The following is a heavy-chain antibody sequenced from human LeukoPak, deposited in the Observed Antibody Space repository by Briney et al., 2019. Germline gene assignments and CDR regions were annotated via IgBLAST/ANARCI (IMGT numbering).Heavy chain of an antibody. Sequence: ASVMVSCKASGYTFTGYYMHWVRQAPGQGLEWMGWINPNSGGTNYAQKFQGRVTMTRDTSISTAYMELSRLRSDDTAVYYCARGQGCSSTSCFIFDYWGQGTLVTVSS. CDR2: INPNSGGT. D-gene: IGHD2-2*01. CDR1: GYTFTGYY. J-gene: IGHJ4*02. V-gene: IGHV1-2*02. CDR3: ARGQGCSSTSCFIFDY.